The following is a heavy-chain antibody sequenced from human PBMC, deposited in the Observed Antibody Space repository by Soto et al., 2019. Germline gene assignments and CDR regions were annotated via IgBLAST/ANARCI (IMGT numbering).Heavy chain of an antibody. CDR2: IIHLFRTP. Sequence: QVQLVQSGAEMKETGSSVKVYCKTSGGTFSSSAISWLRQVPGQGLEWMGGIIHLFRTPYYAQKFHGRVKIAADESTSTAYMKLRSIRAEDTAVYYCARDNALLHCAGNYYEILDDWGQGTPITVSS. J-gene: IGHJ6*02. CDR3: ARDNALLHCAGNYYEILDD. V-gene: IGHV1-69*12. D-gene: IGHD1-26*01. CDR1: GGTFSSSA.